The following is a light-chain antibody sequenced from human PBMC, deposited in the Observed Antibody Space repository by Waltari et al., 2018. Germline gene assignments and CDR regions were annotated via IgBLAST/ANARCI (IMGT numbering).Light chain of an antibody. CDR2: DAS. V-gene: IGKV3-11*01. Sequence: ETVLTQSPATLSLSPGERATLSCRASQRVSSYLAWYQQKPGQAPRLLIYDASNRATGIPARFSGSGSGTDFTLTISSLEPEDFAVYYCQQRSNWPLLTFGGGTEVEIK. J-gene: IGKJ4*01. CDR3: QQRSNWPLLT. CDR1: QRVSSY.